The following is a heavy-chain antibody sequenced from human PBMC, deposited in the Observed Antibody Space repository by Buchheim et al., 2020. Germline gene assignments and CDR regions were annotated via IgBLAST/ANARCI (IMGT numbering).Heavy chain of an antibody. CDR1: GGSFSGYY. Sequence: QVQLQQWGAGLLKPSETLSPTCAVYGGSFSGYYWSWIRQPPGKGLEWIGEINHSGSTNYNPSLKSRVTISVDTSKNQFSLKLSSVTAADTAVYYCARDKLLKLGPYCSSTSCQINYYYYGMDVWGQGTT. CDR2: INHSGST. D-gene: IGHD2-2*01. V-gene: IGHV4-34*01. J-gene: IGHJ6*02. CDR3: ARDKLLKLGPYCSSTSCQINYYYYGMDV.